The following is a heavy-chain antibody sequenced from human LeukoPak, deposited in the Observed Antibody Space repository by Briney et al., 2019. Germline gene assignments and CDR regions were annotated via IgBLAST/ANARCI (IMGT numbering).Heavy chain of an antibody. J-gene: IGHJ4*02. D-gene: IGHD6-19*01. Sequence: PGGSLRLSCAASGFTFSDYYMSWIRQAPGKGLEWVSYISSSGSTIYYADSVKGRFTVSRDNAKNSLYLQMNSLRAEDTAVYYCAREAAVAGTVFDYWGQGTLVTVSS. CDR2: ISSSGSTI. V-gene: IGHV3-11*01. CDR1: GFTFSDYY. CDR3: AREAAVAGTVFDY.